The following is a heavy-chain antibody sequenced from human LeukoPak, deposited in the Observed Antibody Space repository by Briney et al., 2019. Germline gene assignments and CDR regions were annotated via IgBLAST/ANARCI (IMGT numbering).Heavy chain of an antibody. CDR2: ISYDGSNK. CDR3: ARDPGDCYGSGSYYFFDY. V-gene: IGHV3-30*04. D-gene: IGHD3-10*01. J-gene: IGHJ4*02. CDR1: GFTFSSYA. Sequence: GRSLRLSCAASGFTFSSYAMHWVRQAPGKGLEWVAVISYDGSNKYYADSVKGRFTISRDNSKNTLYLQMNSLRAEDTAVYYCARDPGDCYGSGSYYFFDYWGQGTLVTVSS.